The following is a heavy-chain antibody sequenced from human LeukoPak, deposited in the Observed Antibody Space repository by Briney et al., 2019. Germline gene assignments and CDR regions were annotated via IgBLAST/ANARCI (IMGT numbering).Heavy chain of an antibody. CDR1: GFIFSRHW. D-gene: IGHD2/OR15-2a*01. V-gene: IGHV3-7*01. CDR3: ARDGGHSTDFDY. J-gene: IGHJ4*02. Sequence: GGSLRLSCEASGFIFSRHWVSWVRQAPGKGPEWVANIKQDGSERYYVGSVKGRFTISRDNAKNLLYLQMNSLRAEDTALYYCARDGGHSTDFDYWGQGTLVTVSS. CDR2: IKQDGSER.